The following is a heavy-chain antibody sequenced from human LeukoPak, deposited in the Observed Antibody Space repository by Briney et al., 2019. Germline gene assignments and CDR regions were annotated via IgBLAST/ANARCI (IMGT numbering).Heavy chain of an antibody. V-gene: IGHV3-72*01. CDR3: GRDVGWRLDP. D-gene: IGHD2-2*03. Sequence: PGGSLRLSCAASGFTFSSYAMHWVRQAPGKGLEWIGRIRNKANSYIIEDAASVRGRFTISRDDSKNSLFLQMNSLRAEDTAVYYCGRDVGWRLDPWGQGTLVTVSS. J-gene: IGHJ5*02. CDR2: IRNKANSYII. CDR1: GFTFSSYA.